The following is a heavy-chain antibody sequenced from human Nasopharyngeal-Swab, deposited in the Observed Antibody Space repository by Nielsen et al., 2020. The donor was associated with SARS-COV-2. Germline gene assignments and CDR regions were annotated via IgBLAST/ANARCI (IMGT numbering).Heavy chain of an antibody. CDR3: ARELYYDFWSGYYWPSESWFDP. V-gene: IGHV4-59*13. Sequence: SETLSLTCTVPGGSISSYYWSWIRQLPGKGLEWIGYIYYSGSTNYNPSLKSRVTISVDTSKNQFSLKLSSVTAADTAVYYCARELYYDFWSGYYWPSESWFDPWGQGTLVTVSS. CDR2: IYYSGST. J-gene: IGHJ5*02. D-gene: IGHD3-3*01. CDR1: GGSISSYY.